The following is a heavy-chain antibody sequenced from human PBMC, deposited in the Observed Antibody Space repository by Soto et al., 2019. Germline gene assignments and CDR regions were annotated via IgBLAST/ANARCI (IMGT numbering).Heavy chain of an antibody. V-gene: IGHV3-30*03. CDR2: ISWDGSKK. Sequence: QVQLVESGGGVVQPGRSLRLSCAASGFTFRSYGMHWVRQAPGKGLEWVTFISWDGSKKYYGDSVKGRLTISRDNSKNPLYLEINSLRREDTAVYFCARGWSYHILTGYSAPYDDWGQGTQVIVSS. CDR1: GFTFRSYG. CDR3: ARGWSYHILTGYSAPYDD. J-gene: IGHJ4*02. D-gene: IGHD3-9*01.